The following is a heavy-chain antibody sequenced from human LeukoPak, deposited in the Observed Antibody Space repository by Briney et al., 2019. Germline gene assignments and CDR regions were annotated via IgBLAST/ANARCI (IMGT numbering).Heavy chain of an antibody. J-gene: IGHJ4*02. V-gene: IGHV3-30-3*01. CDR3: ARPAWGQWLAEFDY. CDR1: GFTLSSYA. CDR2: ISYWGSNK. Sequence: GGALRLSCASSGFTLSSYAMQGVRQAPGKGGEGWAVISYWGSNKYYADPVKSRFTSSRDNSKNTLYLKMNSPRAEDTAVYSCARPAWGQWLAEFDYWGQGTLVTVSS. D-gene: IGHD6-19*01.